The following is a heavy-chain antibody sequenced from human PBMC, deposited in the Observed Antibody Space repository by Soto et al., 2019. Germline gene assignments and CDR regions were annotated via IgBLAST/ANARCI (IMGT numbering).Heavy chain of an antibody. D-gene: IGHD3-22*01. CDR2: IYYSGST. Sequence: SETLSLTCTVSGGSIRNSYWNWIRQSPGKGLEWIGYIYYSGSTNYNPSLKSRITISVDTSKRQLSLKLRSVTAADTAVYYCARDPSKSRAGYYGLDVWGQGTPVTVSS. V-gene: IGHV4-59*01. CDR3: ARDPSKSRAGYYGLDV. CDR1: GGSIRNSY. J-gene: IGHJ6*02.